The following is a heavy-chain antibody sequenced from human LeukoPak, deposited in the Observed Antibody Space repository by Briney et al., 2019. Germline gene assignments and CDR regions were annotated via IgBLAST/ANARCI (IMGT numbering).Heavy chain of an antibody. CDR3: AKRRSRFSEATKSDYFDY. CDR1: GFTFSSYA. J-gene: IGHJ4*02. Sequence: PGASLRLSCAASGFTFSSYAMSWVRQAPGKGLEWVSAISGSGGSTYYADSVKGRFTISRDNSKNTLYLQMNSLRAEDTAVYYCAKRRSRFSEATKSDYFDYWGQGTLVTVSS. CDR2: ISGSGGST. V-gene: IGHV3-23*01. D-gene: IGHD1-1*01.